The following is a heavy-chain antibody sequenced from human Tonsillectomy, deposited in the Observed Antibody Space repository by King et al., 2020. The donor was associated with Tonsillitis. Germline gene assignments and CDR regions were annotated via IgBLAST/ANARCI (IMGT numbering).Heavy chain of an antibody. CDR2: IYYSGST. CDR3: ARAGDYYDSSGYYGSYYFDY. J-gene: IGHJ4*02. D-gene: IGHD3-22*01. V-gene: IGHV4-59*01. CDR1: GGSISSYY. Sequence: VQLQESGPGLVKPSETLSLTCTVSGGSISSYYWSWIRQPPGKGLEWIGYIYYSGSTNYNPSLKSRVTILVDTSKNQFSLKLSSVTAADTAVYYCARAGDYYDSSGYYGSYYFDYWGQGTLVTVSS.